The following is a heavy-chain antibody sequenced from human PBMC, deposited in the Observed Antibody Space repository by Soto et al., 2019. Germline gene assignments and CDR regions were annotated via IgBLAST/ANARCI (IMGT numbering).Heavy chain of an antibody. D-gene: IGHD3-10*02. CDR1: GGSISRSSYY. CDR3: VRIPGMFDY. Sequence: PSETLSLTCTVSGGSISRSSYYWGWIRQPPGRGLEWMGSIYYNGLTYYNPSLKSRLTMSVDTSKNQFSLNLSSVTAADTAVYYCVRIPGMFDYWGQGTLVTVSS. V-gene: IGHV4-39*01. CDR2: IYYNGLT. J-gene: IGHJ4*02.